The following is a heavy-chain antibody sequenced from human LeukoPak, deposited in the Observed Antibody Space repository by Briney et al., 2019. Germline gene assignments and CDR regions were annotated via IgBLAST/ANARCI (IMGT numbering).Heavy chain of an antibody. D-gene: IGHD1-20*01. CDR2: INPNSGGT. V-gene: IGHV1-2*02. Sequence: ASVKVSCKASGYTFTGHYMHWVRQAPGQGLEWMGWINPNSGGTNYAQKFQGRVTMTRDTSISTAYMELSRLRSDDTAVYYCASLTGTTNYYYGMDVWGQGTTVTVSS. J-gene: IGHJ6*02. CDR1: GYTFTGHY. CDR3: ASLTGTTNYYYGMDV.